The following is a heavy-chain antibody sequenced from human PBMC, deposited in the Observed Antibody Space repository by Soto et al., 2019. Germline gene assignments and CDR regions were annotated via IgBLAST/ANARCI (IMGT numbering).Heavy chain of an antibody. CDR1: GFTFRNYD. Sequence: EVQLVESGGGLVQPGGSLRLSCEASGFTFRNYDMHWVRQGTGKGLEWVSGISAAGDPDYADSVEGRFTISRENAQNSFFLQMNSLRVGATAVYYCARTDRDFYGMDVWGQGITVIVSS. V-gene: IGHV3-13*05. CDR2: ISAAGDP. J-gene: IGHJ6*02. CDR3: ARTDRDFYGMDV.